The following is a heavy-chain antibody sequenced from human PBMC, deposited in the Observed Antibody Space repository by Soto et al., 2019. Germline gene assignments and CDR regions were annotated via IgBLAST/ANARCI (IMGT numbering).Heavy chain of an antibody. CDR1: GYTFTSYA. V-gene: IGHV1-3*01. CDR3: ASESYGGEFDY. Sequence: ASVKVSCKASGYTFTSYAMHWVRQAPGQRLEWMGWINAGNGTPKYSQKFQGRVTITRDTSASTTYMELSSLRSEDTAVYYCASESYGGEFDYWGQGTLVTVS. D-gene: IGHD4-17*01. CDR2: INAGNGTP. J-gene: IGHJ4*02.